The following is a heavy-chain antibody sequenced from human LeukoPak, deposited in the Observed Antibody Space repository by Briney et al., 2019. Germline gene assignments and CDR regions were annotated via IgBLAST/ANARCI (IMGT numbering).Heavy chain of an antibody. CDR3: AKGFNWFDP. J-gene: IGHJ5*02. CDR2: ISGSGGST. V-gene: IGHV3-23*01. CDR1: GFTFSNAW. Sequence: PGGSLRPSCAASGFTFSNAWMSWVRQAPGKGLEWVSAISGSGGSTYYADSVKGRFTISRDNSKNTLYLQMNSLRAEDTAVYYCAKGFNWFDPWGQGTLVTVSS.